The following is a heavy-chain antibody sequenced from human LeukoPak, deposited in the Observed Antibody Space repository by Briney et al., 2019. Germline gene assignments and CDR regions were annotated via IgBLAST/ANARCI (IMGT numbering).Heavy chain of an antibody. J-gene: IGHJ6*03. CDR3: VRHQEGMVRGVLYYMDV. CDR1: GDTISTSDHY. D-gene: IGHD3-10*01. Sequence: SETLSLTCSVSGDTISTSDHYWGWIRQPPGKGLEWIGSIYYTGNTYYNPSLKSRITISVDTSKNQFSLKLSSVTAADTAVYYCVRHQEGMVRGVLYYMDVWGTGTTVTISS. CDR2: IYYTGNT. V-gene: IGHV4-39*01.